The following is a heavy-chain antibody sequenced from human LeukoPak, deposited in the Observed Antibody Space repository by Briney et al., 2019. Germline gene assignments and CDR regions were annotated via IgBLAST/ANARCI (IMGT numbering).Heavy chain of an antibody. J-gene: IGHJ5*02. D-gene: IGHD3-10*01. CDR1: GGSFGGYY. Sequence: SETLPLTCAVYGGSFGGYYWSWIRQPPGKGLEWIGEINHSGSTNYNPSLKSRVTISVDTSKNQFSLKLSSVTAADTAVYYCARRDYYGSGSYYIRPRLWFDPWGQGTLVTVSS. CDR2: INHSGST. CDR3: ARRDYYGSGSYYIRPRLWFDP. V-gene: IGHV4-34*01.